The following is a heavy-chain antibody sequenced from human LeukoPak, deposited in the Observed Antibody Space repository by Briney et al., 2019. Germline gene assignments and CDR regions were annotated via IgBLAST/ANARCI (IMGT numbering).Heavy chain of an antibody. Sequence: SETLSLTCAVYGGSFSGYYWSWICHPPGKGLEWSGEINQRGSTYCIPSLKSRVSISVDTSKNQFSMKQSSVTAADTAVYYCARGGYYYGSGSKDNWFDPWGQGTLVTVSS. CDR3: ARGGYYYGSGSKDNWFDP. V-gene: IGHV4-34*01. CDR1: GGSFSGYY. D-gene: IGHD3-10*01. CDR2: INQRGST. J-gene: IGHJ5*02.